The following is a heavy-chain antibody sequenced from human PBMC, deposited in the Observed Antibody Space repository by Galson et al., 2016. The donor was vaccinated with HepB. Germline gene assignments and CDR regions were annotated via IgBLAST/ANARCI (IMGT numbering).Heavy chain of an antibody. J-gene: IGHJ4*02. D-gene: IGHD5-12*01. CDR2: FDPDEGEI. CDR3: AIISGSYFDH. V-gene: IGHV1-24*01. Sequence: SVKVSCKVSGYTLSDLSMHWVRQVAGEGLEWMGGFDPDEGEIVYAQKFQGRVTMTEDTSTDTAYMELRSLRSEDTAMYYCAIISGSYFDHWGQGTLVAVSS. CDR1: GYTLSDLS.